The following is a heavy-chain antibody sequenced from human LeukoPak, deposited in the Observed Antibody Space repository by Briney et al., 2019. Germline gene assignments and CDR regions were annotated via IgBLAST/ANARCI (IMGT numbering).Heavy chain of an antibody. CDR3: ARLGRTTVTPTGAHSQGMDV. J-gene: IGHJ6*02. CDR1: GGSINSGDYY. D-gene: IGHD4-17*01. Sequence: TPSETLSLTCTVSGGSINSGDYYWSWIRQAPGKGLEWIGYISYSGSTFHNPSLKSRVIISADMSKNQFSLKLSSVTAADTAVYYCARLGRTTVTPTGAHSQGMDVWGQGTTVTVSS. CDR2: ISYSGST. V-gene: IGHV4-30-4*01.